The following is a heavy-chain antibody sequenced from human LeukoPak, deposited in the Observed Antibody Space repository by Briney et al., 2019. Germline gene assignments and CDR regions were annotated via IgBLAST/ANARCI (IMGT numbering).Heavy chain of an antibody. CDR2: IYYSGST. CDR3: ARDKVGLTSNDAFDI. D-gene: IGHD2-2*01. Sequence: SETLSLTCAVYGGSFSGYYWSWIRQPPGKGLEWIGYIYYSGSTNYNPSLKSRVTISVDTSKNQFSLKLSSVTAADTAVYYCARDKVGLTSNDAFDIWGQGTMVTVSS. CDR1: GGSFSGYY. V-gene: IGHV4-59*01. J-gene: IGHJ3*02.